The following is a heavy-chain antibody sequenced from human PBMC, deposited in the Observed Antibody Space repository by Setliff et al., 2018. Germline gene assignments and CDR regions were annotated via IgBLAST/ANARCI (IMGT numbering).Heavy chain of an antibody. J-gene: IGHJ3*02. CDR3: ARGVWFGELLQAFDI. CDR1: GGSISSGDYY. Sequence: SETLSLTCTVSGGSISSGDYYWSWIRQPPGKGLEWIGYIYYSGSTYYNPSLKSRVTISVDTSKNQLSLKLSSVTAADTAVYYCARGVWFGELLQAFDIWGQGTMVTVSS. V-gene: IGHV4-30-4*08. D-gene: IGHD3-10*01. CDR2: IYYSGST.